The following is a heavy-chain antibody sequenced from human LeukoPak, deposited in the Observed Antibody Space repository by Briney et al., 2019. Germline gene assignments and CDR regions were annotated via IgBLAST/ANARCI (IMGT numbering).Heavy chain of an antibody. V-gene: IGHV4-59*12. Sequence: SETLSLTCTVSGGSISSYYWSWIRQPPGKGLEWIGYIYYSGSTNYNPSLKSRVTISVDTSKNQFSLKLSSVTAADTAVYYCARGVGLVTAEYFDYWGQGTLVTVSS. CDR1: GGSISSYY. D-gene: IGHD2-21*02. CDR2: IYYSGST. J-gene: IGHJ4*02. CDR3: ARGVGLVTAEYFDY.